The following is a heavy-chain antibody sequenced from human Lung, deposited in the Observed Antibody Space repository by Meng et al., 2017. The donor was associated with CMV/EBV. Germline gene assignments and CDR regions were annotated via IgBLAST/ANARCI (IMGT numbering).Heavy chain of an antibody. D-gene: IGHD6-19*01. CDR2: INTGNGNT. V-gene: IGHV1-3*04. CDR3: ARSSGWSRFDY. CDR1: GYTLTSYA. Sequence: QVQLVQSGAEVKTPGASVKVSCKASGYTLTSYAMHWVRQAPGQRLEWMGWINTGNGNTKYSQRFQGRVTVTRDMSINTIYMELSRLTSEDTAVYYCARSSGWSRFDYWGHGTLVTVAS. J-gene: IGHJ4*01.